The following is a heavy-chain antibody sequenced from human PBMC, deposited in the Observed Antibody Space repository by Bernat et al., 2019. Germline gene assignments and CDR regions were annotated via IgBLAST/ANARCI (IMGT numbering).Heavy chain of an antibody. CDR3: ARDGSNYQNYYYYAMDV. J-gene: IGHJ6*02. Sequence: QVQLVESGGGLVKPGGSLRLSCAASGFTFSDYYMSWIRQAPGKGLEWVSYISTSSSYTNYADSVKGRFTISRDNAKKSLYLQMNSLRAEDTAVYYCARDGSNYQNYYYYAMDVWGQGTTVTVSS. CDR2: ISTSSSYT. CDR1: GFTFSDYY. D-gene: IGHD4-11*01. V-gene: IGHV3-11*06.